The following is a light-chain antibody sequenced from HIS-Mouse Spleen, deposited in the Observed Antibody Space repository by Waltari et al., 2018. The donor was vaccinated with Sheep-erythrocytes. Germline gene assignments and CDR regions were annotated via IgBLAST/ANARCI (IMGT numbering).Light chain of an antibody. V-gene: IGLV1-44*01. CDR2: SNN. CDR3: AAWDDSLNGPV. Sequence: QSVLTQPPSASGTPGQRVTISCSGSSSTIGSNTVNWYQQLPGTAPKLLIYSNNRRPSGVPDRVSGSKSGTSASLAISGLQSEDEANYYCAAWDDSLNGPVFGGGTKLTVL. J-gene: IGLJ3*02. CDR1: SSTIGSNT.